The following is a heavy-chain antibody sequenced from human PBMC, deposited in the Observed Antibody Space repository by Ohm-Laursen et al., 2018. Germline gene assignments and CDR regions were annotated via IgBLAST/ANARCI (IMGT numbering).Heavy chain of an antibody. V-gene: IGHV4-34*01. CDR3: VLYSSFSVS. Sequence: TLSLTCAVYGGSFSGYYWNWIRQPPGKGLEWIGEINHSGSTKYNPSLKSRVTISVDPSKNQFSLKLNSVTAADTALYYCVLYSSFSVSWGQGTLVTVSS. CDR1: GGSFSGYY. J-gene: IGHJ5*02. CDR2: INHSGST. D-gene: IGHD6-6*01.